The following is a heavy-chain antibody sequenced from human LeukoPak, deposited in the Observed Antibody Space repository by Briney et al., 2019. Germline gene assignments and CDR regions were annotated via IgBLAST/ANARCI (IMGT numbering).Heavy chain of an antibody. CDR1: GFTFNKNY. D-gene: IGHD2-2*01. CDR3: ARVKSVPAARDSSLGIDY. J-gene: IGHJ4*02. Sequence: AGGSLRLSCAASGFTFNKNYVTWVRQAPGKGLEWVAVVYSGGDTYYADSVRGRFTISRDNSKNTVYLQMNSLRAEDTAVYYCARVKSVPAARDSSLGIDYWGQGTLVTVSS. V-gene: IGHV3-66*01. CDR2: VYSGGDT.